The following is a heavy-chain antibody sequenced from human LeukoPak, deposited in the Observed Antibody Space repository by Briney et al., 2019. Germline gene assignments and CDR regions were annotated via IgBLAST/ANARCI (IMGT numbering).Heavy chain of an antibody. V-gene: IGHV4-30-2*01. Sequence: PSETLSLTCTVSGGSISSGGYYWSWIRQPPGKGLEWIGYIHHSGSTYYNPSLKSRVTISVDRSKNQFSLKLSSVTAADTAVYYCARVMRAYSNYQPLYYFDYWGQGTLVTVSS. CDR3: ARVMRAYSNYQPLYYFDY. D-gene: IGHD4-11*01. CDR2: IHHSGST. CDR1: GGSISSGGYY. J-gene: IGHJ4*02.